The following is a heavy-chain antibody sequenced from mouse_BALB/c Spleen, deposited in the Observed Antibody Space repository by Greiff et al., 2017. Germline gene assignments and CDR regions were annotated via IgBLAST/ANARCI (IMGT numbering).Heavy chain of an antibody. CDR1: GYSITSDYA. Sequence: EVHLVQSGPGLVKPSQSLSLTCTVTGYSITSDYAWYWIRQFPGNKLEWMGYISYSGSTSYNPSLKSRISITRDTSKNQFFLQLNSVTTEDTATYCCAREATLCFAYWGQGTLVTVSA. CDR3: AREATLCFAY. V-gene: IGHV3-2*02. J-gene: IGHJ3*01. CDR2: ISYSGST.